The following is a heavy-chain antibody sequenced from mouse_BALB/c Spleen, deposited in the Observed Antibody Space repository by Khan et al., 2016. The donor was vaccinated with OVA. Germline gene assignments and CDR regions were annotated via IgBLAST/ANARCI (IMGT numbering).Heavy chain of an antibody. Sequence: QVQLKQSGAELARPGASVKMSCKASGYIFTSYMMHWVKQRPGQGLEWIGDINPSSGYNNFNQKFKDKATFTADKSSCTAYMQLSSLTSEDSAVDYCTRVGYGSFGYWGQGTLVTVSA. J-gene: IGHJ3*01. CDR3: TRVGYGSFGY. CDR2: INPSSGYN. D-gene: IGHD1-1*01. V-gene: IGHV1-4*01. CDR1: GYIFTSYM.